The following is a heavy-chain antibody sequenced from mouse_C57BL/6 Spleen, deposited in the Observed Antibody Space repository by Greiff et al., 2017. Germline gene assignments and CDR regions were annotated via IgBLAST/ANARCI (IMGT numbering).Heavy chain of an antibody. Sequence: EVKLQQSGPELVKPGASVKISCKASGYTFTDYYMNWVKQSHGKSLEWIGDINPNNGGTSYNQKFKGKATLTVDKSSSTAYMELRSLTSEDSAVYYCAREDYDYDYWGQGTTLTVSS. D-gene: IGHD2-4*01. J-gene: IGHJ2*01. CDR2: INPNNGGT. CDR3: AREDYDYDY. V-gene: IGHV1-26*01. CDR1: GYTFTDYY.